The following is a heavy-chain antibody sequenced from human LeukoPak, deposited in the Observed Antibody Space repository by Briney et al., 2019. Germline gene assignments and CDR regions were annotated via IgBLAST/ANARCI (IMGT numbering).Heavy chain of an antibody. D-gene: IGHD3-10*01. V-gene: IGHV4-34*01. CDR3: ARAYGSGSYHSNWFES. J-gene: IGHJ5*01. CDR2: INHSGST. CDR1: GGSFSGYY. Sequence: PSETLSLTCAVYGGSFSGYYWTWIRQPPWKGLEWIGEINHSGSTNYNPSLKSRVTMSVDTSMNQFSLRLNSVTAADTAVYYCARAYGSGSYHSNWFESWGQGTLVIVSS.